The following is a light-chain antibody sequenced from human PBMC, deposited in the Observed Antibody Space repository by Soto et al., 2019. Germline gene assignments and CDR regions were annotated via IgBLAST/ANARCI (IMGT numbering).Light chain of an antibody. CDR2: EVT. V-gene: IGLV2-8*01. CDR3: SSSGGPDNV. CDR1: SSNVGGYNF. Sequence: QSALTQPPSASGSPGQSVTISCTGTSSNVGGYNFVSWYQQHPGKAPKLIIYEVTKRPSGVPDRFSGSKSGNTASLTVSGIQDEEEADYYCSSSGGPDNVFGTGTQVTVL. J-gene: IGLJ1*01.